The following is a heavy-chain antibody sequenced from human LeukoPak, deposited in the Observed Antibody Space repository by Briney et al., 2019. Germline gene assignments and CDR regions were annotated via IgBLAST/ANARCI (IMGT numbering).Heavy chain of an antibody. CDR3: AKVGLRCFDY. CDR1: GFTFSNFP. J-gene: IGHJ4*02. Sequence: PGGSLRLSCAASGFTFSNFPMAWVRQAPGKGLEWVSLISNSGGSTYYADSVKGRFTISRDNSKNTVDLQMNSLRVEDTAVYYCAKVGLRCFDYWGQGTLVTVSS. V-gene: IGHV3-23*01. CDR2: ISNSGGST. D-gene: IGHD4-17*01.